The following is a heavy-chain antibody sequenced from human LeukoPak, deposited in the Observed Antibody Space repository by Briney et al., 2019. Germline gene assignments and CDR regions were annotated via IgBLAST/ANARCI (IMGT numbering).Heavy chain of an antibody. CDR1: GGSISSSRYY. CDR2: IYYRVST. Sequence: PSETLSLACTVYGGSISSSRYYWGWIRQPRGKGLDWIGRIYYRVSTYYNPSLKSRVTISVDTSKKQFSLKLSSVTAADTAVYYCARQRDYYYYGMDAWGQGTTVTVSS. V-gene: IGHV4-39*01. J-gene: IGHJ6*02. CDR3: ARQRDYYYYGMDA.